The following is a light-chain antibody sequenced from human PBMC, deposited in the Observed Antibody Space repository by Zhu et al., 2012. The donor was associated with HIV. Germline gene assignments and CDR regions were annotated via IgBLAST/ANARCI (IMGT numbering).Light chain of an antibody. V-gene: IGKV1-9*01. J-gene: IGKJ3*01. CDR3: QQLNSYPLFT. CDR2: DTS. Sequence: QSTQSPAFLSASVGDRVTITCRASETISRYLAWYQQKPGKAPKLLIYDTSTLQSGVPSTFSGSGSGTEFTLTISSLQPEDFATYYCQQLNSYPLFTFGPGTKVDIK. CDR1: ETISRY.